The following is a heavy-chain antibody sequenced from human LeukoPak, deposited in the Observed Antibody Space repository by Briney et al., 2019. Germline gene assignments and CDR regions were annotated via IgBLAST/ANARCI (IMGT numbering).Heavy chain of an antibody. V-gene: IGHV4-39*01. Sequence: SETLSLTCTVSGGSISSTSYYWGWIRQPRGKGLEWIASIYYSGSTYYNPSLKSRVTISVDTSKNQFSLKLTSVTAADTAVYYCARSGLVGADFEYWGQGSLVSVSS. J-gene: IGHJ4*02. D-gene: IGHD1-26*01. CDR1: GGSISSTSYY. CDR2: IYYSGST. CDR3: ARSGLVGADFEY.